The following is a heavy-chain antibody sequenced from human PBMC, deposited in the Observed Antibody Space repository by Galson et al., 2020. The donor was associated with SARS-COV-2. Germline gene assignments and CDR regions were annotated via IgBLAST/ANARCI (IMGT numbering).Heavy chain of an antibody. CDR1: GFTFRSYW. V-gene: IGHV3-7*03. J-gene: IGHJ4*02. Sequence: GGSLRLSCAASGFTFRSYWMSWVRQAPGKGLEWVANTNHDGSEKSYVDSVKGRFTISKDNAKNSVFLEMNSLRAEDTVVYYCTRALEYYNSSGFGFAFWGEGTLVTVSS. D-gene: IGHD3-22*01. CDR2: TNHDGSEK. CDR3: TRALEYYNSSGFGFAF.